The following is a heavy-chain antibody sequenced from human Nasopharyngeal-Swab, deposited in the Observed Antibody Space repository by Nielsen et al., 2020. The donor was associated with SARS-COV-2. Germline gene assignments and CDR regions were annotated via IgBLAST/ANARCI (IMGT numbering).Heavy chain of an antibody. CDR2: INTNTGNP. D-gene: IGHD6-13*01. CDR3: ARDHNSWSGNWFDP. V-gene: IGHV7-4-1*02. J-gene: IGHJ5*02. CDR1: GYTFTTYP. Sequence: ASAKVSCKASGYTFTTYPMNWVRQAPGQGLEWMGWINTNTGNPTYAQGFTGRFVFSLDTSVNTAYLQISSLKAEDTAVYYCARDHNSWSGNWFDPWGQGTLVTVSS.